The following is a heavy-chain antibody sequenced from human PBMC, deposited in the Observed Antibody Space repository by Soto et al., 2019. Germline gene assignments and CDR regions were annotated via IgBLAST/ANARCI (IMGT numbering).Heavy chain of an antibody. CDR1: GFTFSSYG. Sequence: HPGGSLRLSCAASGFTFSSYGMHWVRQAPGKGLEWVAVISYDGSNKYYADSVKGRFTISRDNSKNTLYLQMNSLRAEDTAVYYCAKGIRLGRLEGWLCAFAIWGQGTTVTGSS. D-gene: IGHD3-16*01. V-gene: IGHV3-30*18. CDR2: ISYDGSNK. CDR3: AKGIRLGRLEGWLCAFAI. J-gene: IGHJ3*02.